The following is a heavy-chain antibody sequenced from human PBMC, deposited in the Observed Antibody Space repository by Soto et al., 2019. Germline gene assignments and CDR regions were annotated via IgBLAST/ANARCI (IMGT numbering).Heavy chain of an antibody. CDR2: IIPIFGTA. CDR3: ARDLGYCSGGRCYNYYYGMDV. Sequence: QVQLVQSGAEVKKPGSSVKVSCKASGGTVSSYAISWVRQAPGQGLEWMGGIIPIFGTANYAQKFQGRVTITADKSTSTAYMELSSLRSEDTAVYYCARDLGYCSGGRCYNYYYGMDVWGQGTTVTVSS. V-gene: IGHV1-69*06. D-gene: IGHD2-15*01. J-gene: IGHJ6*02. CDR1: GGTVSSYA.